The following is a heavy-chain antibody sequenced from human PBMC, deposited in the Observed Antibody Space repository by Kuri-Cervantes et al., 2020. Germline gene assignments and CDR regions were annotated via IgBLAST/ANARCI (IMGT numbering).Heavy chain of an antibody. D-gene: IGHD4-23*01. CDR3: AKLTRFAEEPFGY. V-gene: IGHV3-13*01. J-gene: IGHJ4*02. Sequence: GESLKISYAASGFTFSIYDMHWDRQATGKGLEWVSAIGTVGDTYYPGSVKGRFTISRENATNSLYLQMNSLRAEDTAVYYCAKLTRFAEEPFGYWGQGTLVTVSS. CDR1: GFTFSIYD. CDR2: IGTVGDT.